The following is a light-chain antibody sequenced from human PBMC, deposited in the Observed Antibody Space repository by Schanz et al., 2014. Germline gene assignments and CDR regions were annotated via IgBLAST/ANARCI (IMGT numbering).Light chain of an antibody. V-gene: IGKV1-39*01. CDR2: AAS. CDR1: QSISSY. CDR3: QQSYSITWT. Sequence: DIQMTQSPSALSASVGDRVTITCRASQSISSYLNWYQQKPGKAPRLLIYAASSLQSEVPSRFSGSGSGTDFTLTISSLHPEDFATYYCQQSYSITWTFGQGTKVEIK. J-gene: IGKJ1*01.